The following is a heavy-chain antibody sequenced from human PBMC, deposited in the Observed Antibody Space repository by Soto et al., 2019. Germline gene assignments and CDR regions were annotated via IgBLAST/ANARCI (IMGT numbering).Heavy chain of an antibody. CDR3: ARGLVGCSGGSCYSTFDY. J-gene: IGHJ4*02. CDR2: IWYDGSNK. V-gene: IGHV3-33*01. D-gene: IGHD2-15*01. CDR1: GFTFSSYG. Sequence: QVQLVESGGGVVQPGRSLRLSCAASGFTFSSYGMHWVRQAPGKGLEWVAVIWYDGSNKYYADSVKGRFTISRDNSKNTLYLQMNSLRAEDTAVYYCARGLVGCSGGSCYSTFDYWGQGTLVTVSS.